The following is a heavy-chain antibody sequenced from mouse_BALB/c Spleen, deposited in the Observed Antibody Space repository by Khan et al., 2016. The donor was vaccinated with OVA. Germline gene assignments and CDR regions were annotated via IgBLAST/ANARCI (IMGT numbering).Heavy chain of an antibody. V-gene: IGHV1-7*01. J-gene: IGHJ2*01. D-gene: IGHD1-1*01. CDR2: INPSTGYT. CDR1: GYTFTSYW. CDR3: ARVRTEY. Sequence: QVQLKQSGAELAKPGASVKMSCKASGYTFTSYWMHWVKQRPGQGLEWIGYINPSTGYTEYNQKFKDKATLTADKSSSTAYMQLSSLTSEDSAVYYCARVRTEYWGQGTTLTVSS.